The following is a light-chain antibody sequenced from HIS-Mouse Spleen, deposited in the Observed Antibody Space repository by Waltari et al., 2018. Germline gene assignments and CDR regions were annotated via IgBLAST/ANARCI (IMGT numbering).Light chain of an antibody. CDR3: SSYTSSSFNVV. V-gene: IGLV2-14*03. J-gene: IGLJ2*01. Sequence: QSVLTQPASVSGSPGQSITIPCTGTSSDVGGYNYVSWYQQHPGKAPKLMIYDVSNRPSGVSNRFSGSKSGNTASLTISGLQAEDEADYYCSSYTSSSFNVVFGGGTKLTVL. CDR1: SSDVGGYNY. CDR2: DVS.